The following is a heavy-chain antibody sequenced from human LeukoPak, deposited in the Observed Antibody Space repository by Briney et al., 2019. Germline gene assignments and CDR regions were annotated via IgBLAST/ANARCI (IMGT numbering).Heavy chain of an antibody. CDR2: MNPNSGNT. J-gene: IGHJ6*02. Sequence: ASVKVSCKASGYTFTSYDINWVRQATGQGLEWMGWMNPNSGNTGYAQKFQGRVTMTRNTSISTAYMELSSLRSEDTAVYYCAGQHIAAADYYYGMDVWGQGTTVTVSS. CDR3: AGQHIAAADYYYGMDV. V-gene: IGHV1-8*01. CDR1: GYTFTSYD. D-gene: IGHD6-13*01.